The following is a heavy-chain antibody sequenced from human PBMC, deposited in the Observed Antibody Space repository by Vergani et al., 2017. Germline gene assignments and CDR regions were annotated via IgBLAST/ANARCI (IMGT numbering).Heavy chain of an antibody. CDR2: IYYSGST. CDR1: GGSISSGCYY. Sequence: QVQLQESGPGLVKPSQTLSLTCTVSGGSISSGCYYWSWIRPHPGKGLEWIGYIYYSGSTYYNPSLKSRVTISVDTSKNQFSLKLSSVTAADTAVYYCARDGRITGIDYWGQGTLVTVSS. J-gene: IGHJ4*02. D-gene: IGHD1-20*01. CDR3: ARDGRITGIDY. V-gene: IGHV4-31*03.